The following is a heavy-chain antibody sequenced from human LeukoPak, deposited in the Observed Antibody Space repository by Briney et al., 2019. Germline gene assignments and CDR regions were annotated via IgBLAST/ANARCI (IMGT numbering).Heavy chain of an antibody. Sequence: PGGSLRLSWAASGFTVSNNYMSWVRQAPGKGREWVSVIHSGGTTTYADSVQGRFAISRDNSKTTVYLHMNSLRAEDTDVYYCARDSDSGYGPFASWGQGTLVTVSS. V-gene: IGHV3-53*01. J-gene: IGHJ4*02. CDR2: IHSGGTT. CDR3: ARDSDSGYGPFAS. CDR1: GFTVSNNY. D-gene: IGHD5-12*01.